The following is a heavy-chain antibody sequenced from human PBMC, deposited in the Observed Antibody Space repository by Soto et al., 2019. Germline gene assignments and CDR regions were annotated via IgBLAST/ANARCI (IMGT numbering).Heavy chain of an antibody. CDR3: ARDAISMVRGTNNWFDP. V-gene: IGHV3-23*01. J-gene: IGHJ5*02. D-gene: IGHD3-10*01. Sequence: VQLLESGGGLVQPGGSLRPSCEPSGFLFSDHAMSCARQAPGKGLEWVSAISGNGIATYYADSVKGRFTISRDNSKNTLYLQMNRLRADDTAVYYCARDAISMVRGTNNWFDPWGQGTLVTVSS. CDR2: ISGNGIAT. CDR1: GFLFSDHA.